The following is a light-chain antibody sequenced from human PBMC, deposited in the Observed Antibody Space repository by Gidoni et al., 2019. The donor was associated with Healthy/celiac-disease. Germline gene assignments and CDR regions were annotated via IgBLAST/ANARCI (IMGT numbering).Light chain of an antibody. CDR1: SSDVGSYNL. CDR3: GSYAGSSTLV. Sequence: QSALTQPASVSGSPGQSITISCTGTSSDVGSYNLVSWYQQHPGKAPKLMIYEGSERPSGVSNRFSGSKSGNTASLTISGLPEDEADYYCGSYAGSSTLVFGGGTKLTV. V-gene: IGLV2-23*01. J-gene: IGLJ3*02. CDR2: EGS.